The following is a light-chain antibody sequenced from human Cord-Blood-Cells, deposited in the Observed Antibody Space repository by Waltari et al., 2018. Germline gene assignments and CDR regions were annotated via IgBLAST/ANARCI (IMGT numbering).Light chain of an antibody. V-gene: IGKV1-39*01. Sequence: DIQMTQSPSSLSASVVDRVTITCRASQSISSYLNWYQQKPGKAPKLLIYDASSLQSGVPSRFSGSGSGTDFTLTISSLQPEDFATYYCQQSYSTPLTFGGGTKVEIK. CDR1: QSISSY. CDR3: QQSYSTPLT. CDR2: DAS. J-gene: IGKJ4*01.